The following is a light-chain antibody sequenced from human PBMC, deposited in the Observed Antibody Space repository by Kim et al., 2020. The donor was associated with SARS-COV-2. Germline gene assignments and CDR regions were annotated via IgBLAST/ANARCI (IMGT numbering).Light chain of an antibody. V-gene: IGKV1-17*01. J-gene: IGKJ4*01. CDR3: LQHNTYPRLT. CDR2: LAS. CDR1: RGIGND. Sequence: DIQMTQSPSSLSASVGDRVSITCRAGRGIGNDLAWYQQKPGKAPQRLIYLASNLQSGVPSRFSGSGSGTEFTLTISSLQPEDFATYYCLQHNTYPRLTFGGGTKVDIK.